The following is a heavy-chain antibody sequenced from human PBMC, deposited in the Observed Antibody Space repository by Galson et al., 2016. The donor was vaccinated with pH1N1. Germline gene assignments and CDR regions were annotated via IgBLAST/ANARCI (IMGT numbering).Heavy chain of an antibody. J-gene: IGHJ4*02. V-gene: IGHV4-39*07. CDR2: IFYGGTT. Sequence: SETLSLTCTVSGGSVATNTYYCGWIRQPPGKGLEWIGSIFYGGTTYYSPSLQSRVTVSMDTSHNQVSLTISSVTAADTAVYFCARDRRGNFQSFDYWGQGTLVAVSA. CDR3: ARDRRGNFQSFDY. D-gene: IGHD1-1*01. CDR1: GGSVATNTYY.